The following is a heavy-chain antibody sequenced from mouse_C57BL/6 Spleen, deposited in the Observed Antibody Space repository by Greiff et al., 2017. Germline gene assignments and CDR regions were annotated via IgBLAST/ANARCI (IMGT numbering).Heavy chain of an antibody. CDR2: IHPNSGST. J-gene: IGHJ1*03. D-gene: IGHD2-2*01. Sequence: QVQLQQPGAELVKPGASVKLSCKASGYTFTSYWMHWVKQRPGQGLEWIGMIHPNSGSTNYNEKFKSKATLTVDKSSSTAYMQLSSLTSEDSAVYYCARSDYGYYWYFDVWGTGTTVTVSS. CDR3: ARSDYGYYWYFDV. V-gene: IGHV1-64*01. CDR1: GYTFTSYW.